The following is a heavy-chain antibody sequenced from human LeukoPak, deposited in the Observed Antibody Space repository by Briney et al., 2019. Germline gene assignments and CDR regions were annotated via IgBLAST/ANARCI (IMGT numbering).Heavy chain of an antibody. CDR3: ARDLRFLEWLFGGNYYYYYYMDV. Sequence: ASVKASCKASGYTFTGYYMHWVRQAPGQGLEWMGWINPNSGGTNYAQKFQGRVTMTRDTSISTAYMELSRLRSDDTAVYYCARDLRFLEWLFGGNYYYYYYMDVWGKGTTVTVSS. J-gene: IGHJ6*03. CDR2: INPNSGGT. D-gene: IGHD3-3*01. CDR1: GYTFTGYY. V-gene: IGHV1-2*02.